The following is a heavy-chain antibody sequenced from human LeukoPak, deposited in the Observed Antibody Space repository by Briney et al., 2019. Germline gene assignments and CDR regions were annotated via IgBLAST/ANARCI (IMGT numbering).Heavy chain of an antibody. V-gene: IGHV1-69*02. D-gene: IGHD3-22*01. Sequence: SVKVSCKASGGTFISYTISWVRQAPGQGLEWMGRIIPILGIANYAQKFQGRVTITADKSTSTAYMELSSLRSEETAVYYCARLDTYYYDSSGYSPDWGQGTLVTVSS. J-gene: IGHJ4*02. CDR3: ARLDTYYYDSSGYSPD. CDR1: GGTFISYT. CDR2: IIPILGIA.